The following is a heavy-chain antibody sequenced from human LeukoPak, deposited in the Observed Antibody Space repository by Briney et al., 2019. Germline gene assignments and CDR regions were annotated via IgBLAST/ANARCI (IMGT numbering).Heavy chain of an antibody. CDR1: GYTFTSYG. D-gene: IGHD4-17*01. J-gene: IGHJ6*03. V-gene: IGHV1-18*01. CDR3: ASNYGDLSNYYYYYMDV. Sequence: ASVKVSCKASGYTFTSYGISWVRQAPGQGLEWMGWISAYNGNTNYAQKLQGRVTMTTDTSTSTAYMELRSLRSDDTAVYYCASNYGDLSNYYYYYMDVWGKGTTVTVSS. CDR2: ISAYNGNT.